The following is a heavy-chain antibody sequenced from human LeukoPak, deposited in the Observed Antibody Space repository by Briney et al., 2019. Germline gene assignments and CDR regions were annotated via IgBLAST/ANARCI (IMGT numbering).Heavy chain of an antibody. J-gene: IGHJ3*02. CDR3: ASRVSKRNCSGGSCPDAFDI. CDR2: IYYSGST. CDR1: GGSISSYY. V-gene: IGHV4-59*01. Sequence: SETLSPTCAVSGGSISSYYWSWIRQPPGKGLEWIGYIYYSGSTNYNPSLKSRVTISVATSKNQFSLKLSSVTAADTAVYYCASRVSKRNCSGGSCPDAFDIWGQGTMVTVSS. D-gene: IGHD2-15*01.